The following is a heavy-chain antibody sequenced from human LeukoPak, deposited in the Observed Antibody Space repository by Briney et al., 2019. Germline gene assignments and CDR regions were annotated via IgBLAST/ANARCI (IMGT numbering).Heavy chain of an antibody. CDR1: GGSMSSGSHY. CDR3: ARDLCTNGVCYDAFDI. D-gene: IGHD2-8*01. CDR2: IYTSGST. V-gene: IGHV4-61*02. Sequence: NSSETLSLTCTVSGGSMSSGSHYWSWIRQPAGKGLEWIGRIYTSGSTNYNPSLKSRVTISVDTSKNQFSLKLSSVTAADTAVYYCARDLCTNGVCYDAFDIWGQGIMVNVSS. J-gene: IGHJ3*02.